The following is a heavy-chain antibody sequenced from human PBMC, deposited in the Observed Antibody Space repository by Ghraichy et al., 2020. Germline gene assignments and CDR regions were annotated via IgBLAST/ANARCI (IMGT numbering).Heavy chain of an antibody. CDR3: ANDRCSGGNCYAAPLDY. J-gene: IGHJ4*02. V-gene: IGHV1-69*04. Sequence: SVKVSCKASGGTFSSYAISWVRQAPGQGLEWMGRIIPILGIANYAQKFQGRVTITADKSTSTAYMELSSLRSEDTAVYYCANDRCSGGNCYAAPLDYWGQGTLVTVSS. CDR1: GGTFSSYA. D-gene: IGHD2-15*01. CDR2: IIPILGIA.